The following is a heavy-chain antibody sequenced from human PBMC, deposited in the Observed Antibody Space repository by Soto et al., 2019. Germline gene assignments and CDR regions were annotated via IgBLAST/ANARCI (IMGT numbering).Heavy chain of an antibody. CDR1: GFAFSGHT. J-gene: IGHJ6*02. Sequence: PGGSLRLSCAASGFAFSGHTMNWVRQAPGKGLEWVSYIGDTTSSIYYADSVKGRFIISRDNARNSLFLQMNSLRDDDTAVYYCARGDCTGGICYGMDVWGQGTKVTVYS. D-gene: IGHD2-8*02. CDR2: IGDTTSSI. V-gene: IGHV3-48*02. CDR3: ARGDCTGGICYGMDV.